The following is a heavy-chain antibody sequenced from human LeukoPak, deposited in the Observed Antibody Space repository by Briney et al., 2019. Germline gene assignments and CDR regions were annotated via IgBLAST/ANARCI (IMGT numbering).Heavy chain of an antibody. J-gene: IGHJ4*02. CDR2: VHLNGRT. CDR1: GGSISSTNW. CDR3: AREGAPYRPRDY. D-gene: IGHD1-26*01. V-gene: IGHV4-4*02. Sequence: TSDTLSLICGVPGGSISSTNWWIWVRQPPGKGLEWIGEVHLNGRTNDNPSLRSRLTMSVDLSENHISLKLASVTAADTAVYDGAREGAPYRPRDYSGQGILVTVSS.